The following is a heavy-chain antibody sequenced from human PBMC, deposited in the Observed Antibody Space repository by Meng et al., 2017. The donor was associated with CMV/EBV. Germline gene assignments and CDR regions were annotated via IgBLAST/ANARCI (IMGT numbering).Heavy chain of an antibody. D-gene: IGHD3-22*01. Sequence: KFSSYGISRVRQDHGQGLEGMGGIIPILGIANYEQKFQGRVTITEDKSTSTAYMELSSLRSEDTAVYYCARDWDYYDSSGSYNWFDPWGQGTLVTVSS. CDR1: KFSSYG. CDR2: IIPILGIA. CDR3: ARDWDYYDSSGSYNWFDP. J-gene: IGHJ5*02. V-gene: IGHV1-69*10.